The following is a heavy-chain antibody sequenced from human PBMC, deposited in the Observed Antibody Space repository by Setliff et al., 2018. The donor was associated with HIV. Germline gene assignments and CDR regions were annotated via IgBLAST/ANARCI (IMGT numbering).Heavy chain of an antibody. J-gene: IGHJ4*02. CDR2: MNPNSGNT. Sequence: SVKVSCKASGYTFTNYDINWVRQATGQGLEWMGWMNPNSGNTGYAQKFQGRVTMTRNTSRNTAYMELSSLRSEDTAVYYCARGDTPMVIWGDYFDYWGQGTLVTVSS. D-gene: IGHD5-18*01. V-gene: IGHV1-8*02. CDR1: GYTFTNYD. CDR3: ARGDTPMVIWGDYFDY.